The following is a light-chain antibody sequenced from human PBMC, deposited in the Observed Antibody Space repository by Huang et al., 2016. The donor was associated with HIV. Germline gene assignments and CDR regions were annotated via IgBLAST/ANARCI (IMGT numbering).Light chain of an antibody. V-gene: IGKV1-33*01. CDR3: QQYDNLPTFT. CDR2: DAS. Sequence: DIQMTQSPSSLSASVGDRVTITCQASQDISNFLNWYQHKPGKAPKRLIYDASNLETGVPSRFSGSGSGTHVTFTISSLQPEDVATYYCQQYDNLPTFTFGPGTRVDIK. CDR1: QDISNF. J-gene: IGKJ3*01.